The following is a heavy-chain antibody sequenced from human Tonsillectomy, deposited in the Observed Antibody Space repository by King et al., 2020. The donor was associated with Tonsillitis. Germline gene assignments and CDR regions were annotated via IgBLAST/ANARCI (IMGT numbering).Heavy chain of an antibody. CDR3: VREGMVYGWTQNYGMDV. D-gene: IGHD2-8*01. CDR2: ISYDGSNK. CDR1: GFTFSNYP. Sequence: VQLVESGGGLVKPGRSLRLSCAASGFTFSNYPIHWVRQAPGKGLEWVAVISYDGSNKYYADSVKGRFTISRDNSKNTLYLQMNSLRAEDTAVYYCVREGMVYGWTQNYGMDVWGQGTTVTVSS. V-gene: IGHV3-30*04. J-gene: IGHJ6*02.